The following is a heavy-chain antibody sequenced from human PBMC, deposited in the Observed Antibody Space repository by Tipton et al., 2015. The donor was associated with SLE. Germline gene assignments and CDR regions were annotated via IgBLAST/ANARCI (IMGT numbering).Heavy chain of an antibody. CDR2: MNVNSSHT. D-gene: IGHD3-3*01. CDR3: ARVPGDFWSGYDPSPAFDI. CDR1: GYTFSSYD. V-gene: IGHV1-8*01. J-gene: IGHJ3*02. Sequence: QVQLVQSGAEVKKPGASVKVSCKASGYTFSSYDIEWVRQATGQGLEWMGWMNVNSSHTGYAQKFQGGVTMTRDTSISTAYMELSSLRSEDTAVYYCARVPGDFWSGYDPSPAFDIWGQGTMVTVSS.